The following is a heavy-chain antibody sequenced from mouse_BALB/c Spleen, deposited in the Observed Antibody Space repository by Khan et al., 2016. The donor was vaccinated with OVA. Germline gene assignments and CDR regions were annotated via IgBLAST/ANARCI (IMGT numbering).Heavy chain of an antibody. CDR2: INSGSSTI. D-gene: IGHD4-1*01. Sequence: EVKLVESGGGLVQPGGSRKLSCAASGFTFSSFGMHWVRQAPEKGLEWVAYINSGSSTIYYADPVKGRFTISRDNPKNTLFLQMTSLRSEETAMYYCARGNWAYWGQGTTLTVSS. J-gene: IGHJ2*01. CDR1: GFTFSSFG. V-gene: IGHV5-17*02. CDR3: ARGNWAY.